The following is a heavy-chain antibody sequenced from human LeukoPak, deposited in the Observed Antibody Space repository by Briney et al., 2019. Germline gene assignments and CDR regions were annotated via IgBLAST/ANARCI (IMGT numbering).Heavy chain of an antibody. Sequence: GTSVKVSCKASGFTFTSSAVQWVRQARGQRLEWIGWIVVGSGNTNYAQKFQERVTITRDMSTSTAYMELSSLRSEDTAVYYCAAGVGDSSSSTLYYYYYYMDVWGKGTTVTVSS. CDR2: IVVGSGNT. D-gene: IGHD6-6*01. V-gene: IGHV1-58*01. CDR1: GFTFTSSA. CDR3: AAGVGDSSSSTLYYYYYYMDV. J-gene: IGHJ6*03.